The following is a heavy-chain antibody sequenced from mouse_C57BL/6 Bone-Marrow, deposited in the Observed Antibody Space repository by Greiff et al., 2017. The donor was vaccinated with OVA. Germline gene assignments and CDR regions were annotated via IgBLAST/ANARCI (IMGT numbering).Heavy chain of an antibody. Sequence: EVLLVESGGGLVKPGGSLTLSCAASGFTFSDYGMHWVRQAPEKGLEWVAYISSGSSTIYYADTVKGRFTISRDNAKNTLFLQMTSLRSEDTAMYYCARGDGYDLYAMVYWGQGTSVTVSS. V-gene: IGHV5-17*01. CDR3: ARGDGYDLYAMVY. D-gene: IGHD2-2*01. CDR2: ISSGSSTI. J-gene: IGHJ4*01. CDR1: GFTFSDYG.